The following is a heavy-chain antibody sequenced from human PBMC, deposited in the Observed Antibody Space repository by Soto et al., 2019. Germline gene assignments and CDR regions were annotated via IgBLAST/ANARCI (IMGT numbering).Heavy chain of an antibody. D-gene: IGHD3-22*01. V-gene: IGHV1-69*13. CDR3: ASHSFYYDSSGCYPPLGY. CDR2: IIPIFGTA. CDR1: GGTFSTYA. J-gene: IGHJ4*02. Sequence: GASVKVSCKASGGTFSTYAINWVRQAPGQGLEWMGGIIPIFGTANYAQKFQDRVTITADESTSTAYMELSSLRSEDTAVYYCASHSFYYDSSGCYPPLGYWGQGTMVTVSS.